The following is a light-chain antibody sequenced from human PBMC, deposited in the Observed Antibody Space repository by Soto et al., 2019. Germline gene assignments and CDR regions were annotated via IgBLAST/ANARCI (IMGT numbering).Light chain of an antibody. CDR1: QSVSNN. CDR2: DES. V-gene: IGKV3-15*01. J-gene: IGKJ2*03. CDR3: QQYNNCPLYS. Sequence: EIVMTQSPATLSVSPGVRATLSCRASQSVSNNLAWYQQKPGQAPRLLMYDESTRATGIPARFSVTGSVMEFTLTISSLQSEDFAVYYCQQYNNCPLYSFGQGTRLQIK.